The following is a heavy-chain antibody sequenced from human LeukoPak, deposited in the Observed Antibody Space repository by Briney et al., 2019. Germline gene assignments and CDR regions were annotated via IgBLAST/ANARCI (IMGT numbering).Heavy chain of an antibody. CDR3: AIRPHCSSTSCYSFDY. J-gene: IGHJ4*02. CDR2: INHSGST. Sequence: SETLSLTCAVYGGSFSGYYWSWLRQPPGKGLEWLGEINHSGSTNYNPSLKSRVTISVDTSKNQFSLKLSSVTAADTAVYYCAIRPHCSSTSCYSFDYWGQGTLVTVSS. D-gene: IGHD2-2*02. V-gene: IGHV4-34*01. CDR1: GGSFSGYY.